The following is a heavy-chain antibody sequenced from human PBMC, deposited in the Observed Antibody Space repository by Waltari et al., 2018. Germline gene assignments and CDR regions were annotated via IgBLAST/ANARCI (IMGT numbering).Heavy chain of an antibody. CDR1: GGTFSSYA. Sequence: QVQLVQSGAEVKKPGSSVKVSCKASGGTFSSYAISWVQQAPGQGLAWMGGIIPIFGTANDAQKFQGRVTITADESTSTAYMELSSLRSEDTAVYYCAGRTSSSWYRPFDPWGQGTLVTVSS. D-gene: IGHD6-13*01. J-gene: IGHJ5*02. V-gene: IGHV1-69*01. CDR3: AGRTSSSWYRPFDP. CDR2: IIPIFGTA.